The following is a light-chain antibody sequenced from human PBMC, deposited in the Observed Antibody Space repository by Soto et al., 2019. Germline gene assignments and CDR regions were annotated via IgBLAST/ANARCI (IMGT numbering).Light chain of an antibody. CDR3: SSWTSGATYV. J-gene: IGLJ1*01. CDR1: SSDVGAYNY. CDR2: DVN. Sequence: QSALTQPASVSGSPGQSITISCAGTSSDVGAYNYVSWYQHHPGKAPKLMIYDVNNRPSGDSNRFSCSKSGNTASLTISGLQAEDEADYYCSSWTSGATYVFGSGTKLTVL. V-gene: IGLV2-14*03.